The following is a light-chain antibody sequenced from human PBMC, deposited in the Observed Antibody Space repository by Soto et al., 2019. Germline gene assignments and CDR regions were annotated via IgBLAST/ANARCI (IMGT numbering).Light chain of an antibody. CDR1: RSDIGSFNY. Sequence: QSVLTQPASVSGSPGQSITISCTGTRSDIGSFNYVSWYQLHPDKAPKLIIYEVTSRPSGVSGRFSGSKAGSTASLIISGLQAEDEADYYCSSYSSTDTLYVFGTGTKLTVL. CDR3: SSYSSTDTLYV. CDR2: EVT. V-gene: IGLV2-14*01. J-gene: IGLJ1*01.